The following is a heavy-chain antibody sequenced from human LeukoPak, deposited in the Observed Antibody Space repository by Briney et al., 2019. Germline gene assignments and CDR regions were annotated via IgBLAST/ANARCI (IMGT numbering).Heavy chain of an antibody. CDR3: ARGFVPAAISTPFDY. D-gene: IGHD2-2*02. CDR1: GGSFSGYC. J-gene: IGHJ4*02. CDR2: INHSGST. Sequence: SETLSLTCAVYGGSFSGYCWSWIRQPPGKGLEWIGEINHSGSTNYNPSLKSRVTISVDTSKNQFSLKLSSVTAADTAVYYCARGFVPAAISTPFDYWGQGTLVTVSS. V-gene: IGHV4-34*01.